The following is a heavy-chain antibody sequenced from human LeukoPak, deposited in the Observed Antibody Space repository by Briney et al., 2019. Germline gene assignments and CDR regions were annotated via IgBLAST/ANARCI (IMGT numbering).Heavy chain of an antibody. Sequence: GGSLRLSCAASGFTYNNYAMNWVRQAPGKGLEWVSSISGGGETTYYADSAKGRFTIPRDNSQNTLYLQMNSLRAEDTVVYYCARDYADYVGYFFFDYWGQGTLVTVSS. D-gene: IGHD4-17*01. V-gene: IGHV3-23*01. CDR2: ISGGGETT. CDR1: GFTYNNYA. CDR3: ARDYADYVGYFFFDY. J-gene: IGHJ4*02.